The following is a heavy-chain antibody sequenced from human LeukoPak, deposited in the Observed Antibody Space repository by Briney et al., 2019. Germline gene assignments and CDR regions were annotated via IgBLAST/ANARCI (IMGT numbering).Heavy chain of an antibody. CDR3: SSGGDTAKGEDS. V-gene: IGHV4-30-4*01. J-gene: IGHJ4*02. D-gene: IGHD5-18*01. CDR1: GGSVNSGHHY. Sequence: PSETLSLSCTVSGGSVNSGHHYWSWTRHHPAKALVWIGFIHFTGDSYYNPSLKSRLTISVDTSKNQFSLRLSSVTAADTSVYYCSSGGDTAKGEDSWGQGALVTVSP. CDR2: IHFTGDS.